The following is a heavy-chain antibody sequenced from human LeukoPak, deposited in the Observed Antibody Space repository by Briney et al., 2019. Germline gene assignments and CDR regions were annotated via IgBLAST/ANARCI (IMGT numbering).Heavy chain of an antibody. V-gene: IGHV4-31*03. CDR2: IYYSGST. J-gene: IGHJ4*02. Sequence: PSETLSLTCTVSGGSISSGGYYWSWIRQHPGKGLEWIGYIYYSGSTYYNPSLKSRVTISVDTSKNQFSLKLSSVTAADTAVYYCARTSSGYQLNYWGQGTLVTVSS. D-gene: IGHD3-22*01. CDR1: GGSISSGGYY. CDR3: ARTSSGYQLNY.